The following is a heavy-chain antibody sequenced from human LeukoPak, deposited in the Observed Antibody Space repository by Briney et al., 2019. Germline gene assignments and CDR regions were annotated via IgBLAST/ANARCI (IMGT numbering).Heavy chain of an antibody. CDR3: ARDRGYFSY. Sequence: GRTLRLSRAASGFTFSIYSMNWVTQAPGKGLEWVSYIRSISNTIYYADSVKGRFTISRDNAKNSVYLQMSSLRDEDTAVYYCARDRGYFSYWGQGTLVTVS. CDR2: IRSISNTI. J-gene: IGHJ4*02. D-gene: IGHD2-15*01. V-gene: IGHV3-48*02. CDR1: GFTFSIYS.